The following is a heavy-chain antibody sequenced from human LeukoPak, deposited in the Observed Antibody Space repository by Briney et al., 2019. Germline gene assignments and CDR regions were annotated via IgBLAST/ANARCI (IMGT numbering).Heavy chain of an antibody. CDR1: GGSFSSHA. CDR3: ARGWLAESTVVTPYNY. Sequence: ASVKVSCKASGGSFSSHAINWVRQAPGQGLEWMGGIIPIFGTANYAQKFQDRVTITAVESMSTVYMELSSLRSEDTAVYYCARGWLAESTVVTPYNYWGQGTLVTVSS. V-gene: IGHV1-69*13. J-gene: IGHJ4*02. D-gene: IGHD4-23*01. CDR2: IIPIFGTA.